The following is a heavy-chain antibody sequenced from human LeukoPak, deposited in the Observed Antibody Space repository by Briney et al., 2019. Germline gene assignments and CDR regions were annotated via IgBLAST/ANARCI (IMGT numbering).Heavy chain of an antibody. J-gene: IGHJ4*02. CDR1: GYTFTGYY. CDR3: ARAASGYSYGY. D-gene: IGHD5-18*01. Sequence: ASVKVSCTASGYTFTGYYIHWVRQAPGQGLEWMGRINPNSGGTDYAQKFQGTVTMTRDTSISTAYMELSRLTSDDTAVYYCARAASGYSYGYWGQGTLVTVSS. CDR2: INPNSGGT. V-gene: IGHV1-2*06.